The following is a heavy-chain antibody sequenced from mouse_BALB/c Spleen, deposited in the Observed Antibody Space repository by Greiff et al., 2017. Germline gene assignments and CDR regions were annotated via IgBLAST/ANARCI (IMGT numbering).Heavy chain of an antibody. J-gene: IGHJ2*01. Sequence: LQQPGSELVRPGASVKLSCKASGYTFTSYWMHWVKQRPGQGLEWIGNIYPGSGSTNYDEKFKSKATLTVDTSSSTAYMQLSSLTSEDSAVYYCTRWLLYFDYWGQGTTLTVSS. CDR2: IYPGSGST. D-gene: IGHD2-3*01. CDR1: GYTFTSYW. CDR3: TRWLLYFDY. V-gene: IGHV1S22*01.